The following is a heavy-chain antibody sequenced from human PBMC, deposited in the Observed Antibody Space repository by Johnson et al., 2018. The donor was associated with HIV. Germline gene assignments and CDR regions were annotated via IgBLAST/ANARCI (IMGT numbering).Heavy chain of an antibody. CDR1: GFTFSSYA. CDR2: ISYDGSNK. J-gene: IGHJ3*02. CDR3: ARDLTNWGYDAFDI. Sequence: QVQLVESGGGVVQPGRSLRLSCAASGFTFSSYAMHWVRQAPGKGLEWVAVISYDGSNKYYADSVKGRFTISRDNSKNTLYLQMNSLRAEDTAVYYCARDLTNWGYDAFDIWGQGTMVTVSS. D-gene: IGHD7-27*01. V-gene: IGHV3-30-3*01.